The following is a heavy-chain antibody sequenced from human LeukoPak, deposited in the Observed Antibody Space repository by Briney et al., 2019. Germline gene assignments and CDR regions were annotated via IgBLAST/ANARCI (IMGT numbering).Heavy chain of an antibody. CDR1: GFTFRSYA. D-gene: IGHD5-18*01. V-gene: IGHV3-23*01. J-gene: IGHJ4*02. Sequence: GGSLRLSCAASGFTFRSYAMSWVRQAPGKGLEWVSAISGSGGSTYYADSVKGRFTISRDNSKNTLYLQMNSLRAEDTAVYYCAKDIAQGYTFGSIEQDYWGQGTLVTVSS. CDR3: AKDIAQGYTFGSIEQDY. CDR2: ISGSGGST.